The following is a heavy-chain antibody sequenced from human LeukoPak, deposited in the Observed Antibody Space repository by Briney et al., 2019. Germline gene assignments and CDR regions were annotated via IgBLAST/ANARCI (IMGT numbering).Heavy chain of an antibody. D-gene: IGHD1-26*01. CDR1: GGSISSSSYY. J-gene: IGHJ4*02. CDR2: IYYSGST. CDR3: ARDQSYSGSYYPFDY. Sequence: SETLSLTCTVSGGSISSSSYYWGWIRQPPGKGLEWIGSIYYSGSTYYNPSLKSRVTISVDTSKNQFSLKLSSVTAADTAVYYCARDQSYSGSYYPFDYWGQGTLVTVSS. V-gene: IGHV4-39*07.